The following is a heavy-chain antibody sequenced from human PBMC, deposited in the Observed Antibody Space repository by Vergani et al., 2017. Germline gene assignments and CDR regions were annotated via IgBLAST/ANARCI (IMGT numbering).Heavy chain of an antibody. Sequence: QVQLQESGPGVVKPSETLSLTCSVSGGFMPGFYWSWIRQSPGKRLEWIGYIYNTGTLKYNPSLKSRVTISIDTSKNQFSLNLTSVTAADTAVYYCARVGSTTTVVTPGGNYYYYGMDVWGQGTTVTVSS. CDR2: IYNTGTL. J-gene: IGHJ6*02. D-gene: IGHD4-23*01. V-gene: IGHV4-59*01. CDR3: ARVGSTTTVVTPGGNYYYYGMDV. CDR1: GGFMPGFY.